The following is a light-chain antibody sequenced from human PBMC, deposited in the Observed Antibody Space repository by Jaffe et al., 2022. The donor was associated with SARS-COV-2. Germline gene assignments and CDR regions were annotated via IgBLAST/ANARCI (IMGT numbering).Light chain of an antibody. CDR1: QSINKN. Sequence: DIQMTQSPSSLSASVGDRVTITCRASQSINKNLNWYQQRPGKAPKLLIYAASSLQSGVPSRFSGSGSGTDFTLTISSLQPEDFAAYFCQQSYSTPPERTFGQGTKLEIK. J-gene: IGKJ2*01. CDR2: AAS. V-gene: IGKV1-39*01. CDR3: QQSYSTPPERT.